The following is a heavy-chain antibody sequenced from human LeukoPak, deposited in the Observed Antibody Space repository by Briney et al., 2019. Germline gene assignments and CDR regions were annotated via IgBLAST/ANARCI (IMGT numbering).Heavy chain of an antibody. CDR1: GGSISSYY. Sequence: SETLSLTCTVSGGSISSYYWSWIRQPPGKGLEWIGYIYCSGSTNYNPSLKSRVTISVDTSKNQFSLKLSSVTAADTAVYFCARGGYNRDNWFDPWGQGTLVTVSS. CDR3: ARGGYNRDNWFDP. J-gene: IGHJ5*02. CDR2: IYCSGST. D-gene: IGHD1-14*01. V-gene: IGHV4-59*12.